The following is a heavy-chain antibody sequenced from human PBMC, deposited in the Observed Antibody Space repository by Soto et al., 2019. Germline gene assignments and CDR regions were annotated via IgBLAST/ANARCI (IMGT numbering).Heavy chain of an antibody. J-gene: IGHJ6*02. CDR1: GFTFTSSA. D-gene: IGHD6-13*01. Sequence: SVKVSCKASGFTFTSSAVQWVRQARGQRLEWIGWIVVGSGNTNYAQKFQERVTITRDMSTSTAYMELSSLRSEDTAVYYCAADIHSSSWYRYYYYYGMDVWGQGTTVTVSS. CDR2: IVVGSGNT. CDR3: AADIHSSSWYRYYYYYGMDV. V-gene: IGHV1-58*01.